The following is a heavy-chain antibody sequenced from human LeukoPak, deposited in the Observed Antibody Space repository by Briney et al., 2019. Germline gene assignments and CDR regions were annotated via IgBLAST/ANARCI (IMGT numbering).Heavy chain of an antibody. D-gene: IGHD3-10*01. J-gene: IGHJ3*02. V-gene: IGHV1-69*13. CDR1: GDTFNNYG. Sequence: ASVKVSCKGSGDTFNNYGITWVRQAPGQGLEWMGGIIPIYGAPNHAQSFQGRVTITADESTSTVYLEISSLRYEDTAVYYCARGLYQFRGDHAFHIWGQGTMVTVSS. CDR2: IIPIYGAP. CDR3: ARGLYQFRGDHAFHI.